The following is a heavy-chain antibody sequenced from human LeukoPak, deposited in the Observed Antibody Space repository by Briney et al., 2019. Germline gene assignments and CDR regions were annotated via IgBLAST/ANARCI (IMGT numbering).Heavy chain of an antibody. CDR3: ARVDYGDYTGEDY. J-gene: IGHJ4*02. CDR2: ISSSSGTI. D-gene: IGHD4-17*01. Sequence: ETLSLTCIVSGGSISSYYWSWVRKAPGKGLEWVSYISSSSGTIYYADSVKGRFTISRDNAKNSLYLQMNSLRAEDTAVYYCARVDYGDYTGEDYWGQGTLVTVSS. V-gene: IGHV3-48*04. CDR1: GGSISSYY.